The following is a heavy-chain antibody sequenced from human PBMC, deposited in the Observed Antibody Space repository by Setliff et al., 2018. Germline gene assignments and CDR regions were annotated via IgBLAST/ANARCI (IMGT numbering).Heavy chain of an antibody. D-gene: IGHD4-17*01. CDR2: INPNSGAT. CDR1: GYTFTGYY. J-gene: IGHJ5*02. Sequence: GASVKVSCKASGYTFTGYYMHWVRQAPGQGLEWMGRINPNSGATDYAQKFQGRVTMTRDTSITTAYMELSSLRSDDTAMYYCARSVRGDYVRLRQNNWLDPWGQGTLVTVSS. CDR3: ARSVRGDYVRLRQNNWLDP. V-gene: IGHV1-2*06.